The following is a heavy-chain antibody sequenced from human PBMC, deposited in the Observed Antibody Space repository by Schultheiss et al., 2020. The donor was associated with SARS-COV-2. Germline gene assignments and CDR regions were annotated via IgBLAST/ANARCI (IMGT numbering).Heavy chain of an antibody. D-gene: IGHD2-15*01. CDR2: ISSSGSTI. J-gene: IGHJ6*02. V-gene: IGHV3-11*01. Sequence: GGSLRLSCAASGFTFSDYYMSWIRQAPGKGLEWVSYISSSGSTIYYADSVKGRFTISRDNAKNSLYLQMNSLRAEDTAVYYCTTGDPYCSGGSCYSPHDYYYGMDVWGQGTTVTVSS. CDR1: GFTFSDYY. CDR3: TTGDPYCSGGSCYSPHDYYYGMDV.